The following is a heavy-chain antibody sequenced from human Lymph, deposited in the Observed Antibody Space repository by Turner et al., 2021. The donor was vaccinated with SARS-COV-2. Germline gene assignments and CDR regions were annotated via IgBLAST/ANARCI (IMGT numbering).Heavy chain of an antibody. CDR2: IYWNGGST. V-gene: IGHV3-20*01. D-gene: IGHD1-1*01. CDR3: ARGTGAADY. CDR1: GFTFDAYG. J-gene: IGHJ4*02. Sequence: DVQLVESGGGVVRPGGSLSLSCAASGFTFDAYGMSWDRQAPGRGLEWVSKIYWNGGSTGYADSVKCRFPISRVNAKNSLYLQVNSLRAEDTALYHCARGTGAADYLGQGTLVTVSS.